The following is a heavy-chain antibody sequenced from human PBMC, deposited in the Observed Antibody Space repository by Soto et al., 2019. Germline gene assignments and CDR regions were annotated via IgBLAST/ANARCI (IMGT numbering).Heavy chain of an antibody. D-gene: IGHD6-13*01. CDR2: ISWDGGST. CDR3: AKDKGGSSWPWYFDL. V-gene: IGHV3-43*01. J-gene: IGHJ2*01. Sequence: GESLKISCAASGFTFDDYTMHWVRQAPGKGLEWVSLISWDGGSTYYADSVKGRFTISRDNSKNSLYLQMNSLRTEDTALYYCAKDKGGSSWPWYFDLWGRGTLVTVSS. CDR1: GFTFDDYT.